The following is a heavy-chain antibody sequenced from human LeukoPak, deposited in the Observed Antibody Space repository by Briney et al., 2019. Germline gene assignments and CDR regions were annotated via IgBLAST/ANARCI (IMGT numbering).Heavy chain of an antibody. Sequence: ASVKVSCKASGGTFSSYAISWVRQAPGQGLEWMGGIIPIFGTANYAQKFQGRVTITADESTSTAYMELSSLRSEDTAVYYCARPSSMIVVGDAFDIWGQGTMVTVSS. CDR1: GGTFSSYA. V-gene: IGHV1-69*13. CDR3: ARPSSMIVVGDAFDI. J-gene: IGHJ3*02. CDR2: IIPIFGTA. D-gene: IGHD3-22*01.